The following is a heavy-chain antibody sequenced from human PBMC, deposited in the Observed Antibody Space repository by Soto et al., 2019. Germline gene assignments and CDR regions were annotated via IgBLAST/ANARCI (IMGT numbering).Heavy chain of an antibody. CDR3: AKNPRPVVAYGMDV. D-gene: IGHD2-2*01. V-gene: IGHV1-18*01. CDR1: GYTFTSYG. Sequence: ASVKVTCKASGYTFTSYGISWVRQAPGQGLEWMGWISAYNGNTNYAQKLQGRVTITADKSTSTAYMELSSLRSEDTAVYYCAKNPRPVVAYGMDVWGQGTTVTVSS. J-gene: IGHJ6*02. CDR2: ISAYNGNT.